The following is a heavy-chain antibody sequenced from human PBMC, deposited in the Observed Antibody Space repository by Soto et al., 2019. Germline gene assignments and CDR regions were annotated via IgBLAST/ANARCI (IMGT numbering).Heavy chain of an antibody. Sequence: RXAVKVSCKASGGTFSSYAISWVRQAPGQGLEWMGGIIPIFGTANYAQKFQGRVTITADESTSTAYMELSSLRSEDTAVYYCAREERSSTPGYYYYGMDVWGQGTTVTVSS. CDR3: AREERSSTPGYYYYGMDV. J-gene: IGHJ6*02. CDR1: GGTFSSYA. D-gene: IGHD6-6*01. V-gene: IGHV1-69*13. CDR2: IIPIFGTA.